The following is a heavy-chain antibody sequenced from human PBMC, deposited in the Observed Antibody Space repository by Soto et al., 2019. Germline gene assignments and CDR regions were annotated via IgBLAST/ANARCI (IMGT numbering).Heavy chain of an antibody. V-gene: IGHV4-30-4*01. D-gene: IGHD5-12*01. CDR1: GGSISSGDYY. Sequence: SETLSLTCTVSGGSISSGDYYWSWIRQPPGKGLEWIGYIYYSGSTYYNPSLKSRVTISVDTSKNQFSLKLSSVTAADTAVYYCARERYSGYDYPWFDPWGQGTLVTVSS. J-gene: IGHJ5*02. CDR3: ARERYSGYDYPWFDP. CDR2: IYYSGST.